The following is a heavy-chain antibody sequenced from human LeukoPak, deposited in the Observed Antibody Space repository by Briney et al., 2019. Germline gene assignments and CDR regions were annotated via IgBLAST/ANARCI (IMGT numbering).Heavy chain of an antibody. CDR3: AKDQVDREDSSGYFRPLDY. J-gene: IGHJ4*02. CDR1: GFTFSSYG. CDR2: ISGSGGST. Sequence: GGTLRLSCAASGFTFSSYGVSWVRQAPGKGLEWVSGISGSGGSTYYADSVKVRFTISRDNSKNMLYLQMNSLRAEDTAVYYCAKDQVDREDSSGYFRPLDYWGQGTLVTVSS. D-gene: IGHD3-22*01. V-gene: IGHV3-23*01.